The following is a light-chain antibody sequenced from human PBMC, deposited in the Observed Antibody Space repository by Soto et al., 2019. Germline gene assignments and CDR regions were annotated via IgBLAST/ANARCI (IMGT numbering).Light chain of an antibody. J-gene: IGLJ3*02. V-gene: IGLV2-14*01. CDR3: SSYISMIVRV. Sequence: QSALTQPASVSGSPGQPITISCTGTSSDVGGYDFVSWYQHHPGKAPRLIIYQVSNRPSGVSNRFSGSKSGNTASLTISGLQPEDEADYYCSSYISMIVRVFGGGTKVTVL. CDR1: SSDVGGYDF. CDR2: QVS.